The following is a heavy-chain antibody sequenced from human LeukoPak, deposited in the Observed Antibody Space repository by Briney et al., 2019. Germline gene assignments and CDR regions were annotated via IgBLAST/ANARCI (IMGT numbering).Heavy chain of an antibody. Sequence: SVKVSCKASGYTFTGYYMHWVRQAPGQGLEWMGRIIPILGIANYAQKFQGRVTITTDESTSTAYMELSSLRSEDTAVYYCARDPGPYGSGSYYRGNWFDPWGQGTLVTVSS. CDR3: ARDPGPYGSGSYYRGNWFDP. CDR2: IIPILGIA. D-gene: IGHD3-10*01. V-gene: IGHV1-69*04. CDR1: GYTFTGYY. J-gene: IGHJ5*02.